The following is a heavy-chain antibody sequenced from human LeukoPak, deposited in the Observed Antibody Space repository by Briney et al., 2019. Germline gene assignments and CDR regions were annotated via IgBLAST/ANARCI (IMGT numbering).Heavy chain of an antibody. CDR1: GFTFSSYE. CDR2: ISYGGSNT. CDR3: AKPLYGSGGSCFDY. D-gene: IGHD2-15*01. J-gene: IGHJ4*02. Sequence: GGSLRLSCAASGFTFSSYEMNWVRQAPGKGLEWVAVISYGGSNTYYADSVKGRFTISRDNPKNTLYLQMNSLRAEDTAVYYCAKPLYGSGGSCFDYWGQGTLVTVSS. V-gene: IGHV3-30*18.